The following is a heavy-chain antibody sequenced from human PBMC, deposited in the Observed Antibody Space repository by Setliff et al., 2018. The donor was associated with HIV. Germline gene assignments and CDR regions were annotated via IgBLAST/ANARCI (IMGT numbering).Heavy chain of an antibody. D-gene: IGHD3-22*01. CDR3: ARDVARFDYDTGGYYVSHFDY. V-gene: IGHV4-4*07. CDR1: GGSISSYY. J-gene: IGHJ4*02. CDR2: IYTSGST. Sequence: SETLSLTCTVSGGSISSYYWSWIRQPAGKGLEWIGRIYTSGSTNYNPSLKSRVTMSVDTSKNQFSLKLSSVTAADTAVYYCARDVARFDYDTGGYYVSHFDYWGQGIQVTVSS.